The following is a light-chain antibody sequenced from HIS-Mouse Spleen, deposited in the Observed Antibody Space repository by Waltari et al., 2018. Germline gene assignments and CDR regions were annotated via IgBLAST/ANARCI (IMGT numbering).Light chain of an antibody. CDR2: GKN. Sequence: SSELTQAHAVSVALGQTVRITCQGDSLRSYYASWYQQKPGQAPVLVIYGKNNRPSGIPDRFSGSSSGNTASLTITGAQAEDEADYYCNSRDSSGNHWVFGGGTKLTVL. J-gene: IGLJ3*02. CDR3: NSRDSSGNHWV. CDR1: SLRSYY. V-gene: IGLV3-19*01.